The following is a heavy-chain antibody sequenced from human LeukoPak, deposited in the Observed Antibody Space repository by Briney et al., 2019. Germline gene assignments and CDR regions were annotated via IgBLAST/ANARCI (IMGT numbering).Heavy chain of an antibody. Sequence: SETLSLTCTVSGGSISSYYWSWIRQPPGKGLEWIGYIYYSGSTYYNPSLKSRVTISVDTSKNQFSLKLSSVTAADTAVYYCARLRVGAYYFDYWGQGTLVTVSS. CDR2: IYYSGST. D-gene: IGHD1-26*01. V-gene: IGHV4-59*08. CDR1: GGSISSYY. J-gene: IGHJ4*02. CDR3: ARLRVGAYYFDY.